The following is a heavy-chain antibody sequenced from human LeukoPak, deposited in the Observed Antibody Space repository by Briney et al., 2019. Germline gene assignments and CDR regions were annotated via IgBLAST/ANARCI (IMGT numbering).Heavy chain of an antibody. Sequence: ASVKVSCKASGGTFISYAISWVRQAPGQGLEWMGGIIPIFGTANYAQKFQGRVTITADKSTSTAYMELSSLRSEDTAVYYCARAVDSYGPWGVDYWGQGTLSPSPQ. V-gene: IGHV1-69*06. CDR2: IIPIFGTA. J-gene: IGHJ4*02. CDR3: ARAVDSYGPWGVDY. D-gene: IGHD5-18*01. CDR1: GGTFISYA.